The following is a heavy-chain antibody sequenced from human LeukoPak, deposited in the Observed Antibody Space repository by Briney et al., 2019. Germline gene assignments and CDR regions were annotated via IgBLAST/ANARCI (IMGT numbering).Heavy chain of an antibody. CDR3: ARGPVVTNPEFDY. V-gene: IGHV3-30*01. CDR1: GFTFRSYA. CDR2: ISYDGSKK. J-gene: IGHJ4*02. Sequence: GGSLRLSCAASGFTFRSYALHWVRQAPGKGLEWVAVISYDGSKKYYGDSVRGRFTISRDNSKNTLYLQMNSLRDEDTAVFYCARGPVVTNPEFDYCGQGILVTVSS. D-gene: IGHD5-12*01.